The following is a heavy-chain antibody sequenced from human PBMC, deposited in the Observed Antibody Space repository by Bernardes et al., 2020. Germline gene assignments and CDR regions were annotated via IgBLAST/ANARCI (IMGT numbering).Heavy chain of an antibody. CDR2: INPTGSTT. J-gene: IGHJ4*02. CDR3: AKTTEWELLVGYTDY. D-gene: IGHD1-26*01. V-gene: IGHV3-48*01. CDR1: GFTFNTYA. Sequence: GGSLRLSCVASGFTFNTYAMHWVRQAPGKGLEWVSHINPTGSTTKYADSVKGRFTISRDDAKNSLYLQMNSLRAEDTAVYYCAKTTEWELLVGYTDYWGQGTLVTVSS.